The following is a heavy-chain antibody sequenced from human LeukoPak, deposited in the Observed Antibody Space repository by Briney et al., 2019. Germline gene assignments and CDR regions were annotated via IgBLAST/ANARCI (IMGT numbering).Heavy chain of an antibody. CDR3: ARVRRNDRQCIGD. D-gene: IGHD3-3*01. V-gene: IGHV3-11*01. CDR1: GFTFSDYY. Sequence: PGGSLRLSCAASGFTFSDYYMSWIRQAPGKGLEGVSYISSSGSIIYYADSVKGRFTISRDNAKNSLYLQMNSLRAEDTAVYYCARVRRNDRQCIGDWGQGTLVTVSS. J-gene: IGHJ4*02. CDR2: ISSSGSII.